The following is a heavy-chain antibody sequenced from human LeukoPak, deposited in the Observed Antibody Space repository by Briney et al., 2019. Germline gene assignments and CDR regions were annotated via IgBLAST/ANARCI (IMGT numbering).Heavy chain of an antibody. CDR1: GYSFTSYW. CDR2: IYPGDSDT. Sequence: GESLKISCKGSGYSFTSYWIGWVRQMPGKGLEWMGIIYPGDSDTRYSPSFQGQVTISADKSISTAYLQWSSLKASDTAMYYCARLPNSGSPARYYYYYGMDVWGQGTTVTVSS. V-gene: IGHV5-51*01. CDR3: ARLPNSGSPARYYYYYGMDV. J-gene: IGHJ6*02. D-gene: IGHD1-26*01.